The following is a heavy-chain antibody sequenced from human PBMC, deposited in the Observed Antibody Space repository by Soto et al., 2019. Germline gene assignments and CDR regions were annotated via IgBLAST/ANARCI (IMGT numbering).Heavy chain of an antibody. V-gene: IGHV3-23*01. Sequence: EVQLLESGGALVQPGGSLRLSCEASGFSLGRYAMSWVRQAPGKGLEWISVISASGSSVSYADSVKGRFTISKDNSENTLFLRVNSLRVEDTAVYYCAKDYYYDSTGLFFDSWGQGTLVTVSS. CDR2: ISASGSSV. J-gene: IGHJ4*02. CDR3: AKDYYYDSTGLFFDS. CDR1: GFSLGRYA. D-gene: IGHD3-22*01.